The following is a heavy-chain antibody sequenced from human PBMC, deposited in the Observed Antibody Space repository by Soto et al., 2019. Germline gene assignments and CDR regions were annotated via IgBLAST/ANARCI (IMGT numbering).Heavy chain of an antibody. CDR2: IWYDGSNK. Sequence: QVQLVESGGGVVQPGRSLRLSCAASGFTFSSYGMHWVRQAPGKGLEWVAVIWYDGSNKYYADSVKGRFTISRDNSKNALYLQMNSLRAEDTAVYYCARDYSTSYLDFWGQGTLVTVSS. D-gene: IGHD2-15*01. J-gene: IGHJ4*02. CDR1: GFTFSSYG. CDR3: ARDYSTSYLDF. V-gene: IGHV3-33*01.